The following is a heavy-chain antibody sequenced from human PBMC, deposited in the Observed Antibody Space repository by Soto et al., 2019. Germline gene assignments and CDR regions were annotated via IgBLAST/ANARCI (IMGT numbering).Heavy chain of an antibody. CDR2: INAGNGNT. J-gene: IGHJ3*02. Sequence: GASVKVSCKASGYTFTSYAMHWVRQAPGQRLEWMGWINAGNGNTKYSQKFQGRVTITRDTSASTAYMELSSLRSEDTAVYYCARDRQTDYYGSSGSIPDAFDIWGQGXMVTV. CDR3: ARDRQTDYYGSSGSIPDAFDI. CDR1: GYTFTSYA. D-gene: IGHD3-22*01. V-gene: IGHV1-3*01.